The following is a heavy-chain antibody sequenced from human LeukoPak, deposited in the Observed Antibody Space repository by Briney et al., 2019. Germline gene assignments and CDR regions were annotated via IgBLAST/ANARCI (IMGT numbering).Heavy chain of an antibody. CDR1: GGSISNFH. CDR3: VRGSPSGTGGRDVFDI. J-gene: IGHJ3*02. CDR2: IYYSGST. D-gene: IGHD2-8*02. Sequence: SETLSLTCTVSGGSISNFHWSWIRQPPGKGLEWIGYIYYSGSTNYNPSLKSRVTISVDTSKKQFSLKLTSVTAADTAMYFCVRGSPSGTGGRDVFDIWGQGTMVTVSS. V-gene: IGHV4-59*12.